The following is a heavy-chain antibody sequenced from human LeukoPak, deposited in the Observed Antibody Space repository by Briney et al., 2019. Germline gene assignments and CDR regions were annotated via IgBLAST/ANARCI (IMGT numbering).Heavy chain of an antibody. CDR3: ARWRGLQSEFDC. V-gene: IGHV3-7*01. J-gene: IGHJ4*02. CDR2: IGLDGAQK. Sequence: GGSLRLSCAASGFTFSSHSMGWVRQAPGKGLECVATIGLDGAQKDFVDSVKGRFTLFRDNAKNSLFLEMNRLRVEDTAVYYCARWRGLQSEFDCWGQGTLVTVSS. D-gene: IGHD5-24*01. CDR1: GFTFSSHS.